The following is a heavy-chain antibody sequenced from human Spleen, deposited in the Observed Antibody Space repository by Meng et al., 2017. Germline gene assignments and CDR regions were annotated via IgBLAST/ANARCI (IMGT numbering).Heavy chain of an antibody. CDR3: TRVKSVAEY. Sequence: GESLKISCTASGFTFGDYAMSWFRQAPGKGLEWVGFIRSKAYGGTTEYAASVKGSFTISRDDSKSIAYLQMNSLKNEDTAVYYCTRVKSVAEYWGQGTLVTVSS. V-gene: IGHV3-49*03. J-gene: IGHJ4*02. D-gene: IGHD2-21*01. CDR2: IRSKAYGGTT. CDR1: GFTFGDYA.